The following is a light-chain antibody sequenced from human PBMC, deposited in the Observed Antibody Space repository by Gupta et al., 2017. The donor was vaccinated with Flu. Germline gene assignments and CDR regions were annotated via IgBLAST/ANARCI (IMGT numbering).Light chain of an antibody. CDR2: MAS. CDR1: QSIRNW. Sequence: PSTLAASVGDRVTITCRASQSIRNWLAWYPQKPGKPPKLLIHMASNLESGVPSRFSGSGSGTEFTLTISSLQPDDFAAYYCQQYDNYLATFGQGTKLEIK. V-gene: IGKV1-5*03. J-gene: IGKJ2*01. CDR3: QQYDNYLAT.